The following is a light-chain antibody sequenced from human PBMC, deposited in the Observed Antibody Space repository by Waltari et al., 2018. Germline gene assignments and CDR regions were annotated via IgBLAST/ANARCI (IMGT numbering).Light chain of an antibody. V-gene: IGKV1-5*03. CDR3: QQYKTFWLT. CDR1: QSIGSW. CDR2: KAS. Sequence: DIQMTQSPSTLSASVGARVTITCRASQSIGSWLAWYQQKPGKAPKLLLYKASSLERGVPSRFSGSGSETEFTLTISSLQPEDFATYYCQQYKTFWLTFGGGTKVDIK. J-gene: IGKJ4*01.